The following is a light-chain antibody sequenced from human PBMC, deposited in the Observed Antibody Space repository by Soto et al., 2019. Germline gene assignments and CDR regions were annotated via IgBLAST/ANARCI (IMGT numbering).Light chain of an antibody. J-gene: IGLJ1*01. CDR2: DVS. Sequence: QSVLPQPASVSGSTGQSITISCTGTGSDVGGYNFVSWYQQHPDKAPKVMIYDVSNRPSGVSNRSSGSKPGNTASLTISGLQAEDEADYYCTSYRPSNTVVFGAGNKVT. CDR3: TSYRPSNTVV. V-gene: IGLV2-14*03. CDR1: GSDVGGYNF.